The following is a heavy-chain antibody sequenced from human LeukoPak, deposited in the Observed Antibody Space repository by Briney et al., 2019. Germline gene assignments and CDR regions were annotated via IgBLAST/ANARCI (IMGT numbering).Heavy chain of an antibody. D-gene: IGHD3-3*01. V-gene: IGHV1-69-2*01. CDR3: ATERKYDYYFDY. Sequence: VKVSCKASGYTFTGYYMHWVQQAPGKGLEWMGLVDPEDGETIYAEKFQGRVTITADTSTDTAYMELSSLRSEDTAVYYCATERKYDYYFDYWGQGTLVTVSS. J-gene: IGHJ4*02. CDR2: VDPEDGET. CDR1: GYTFTGYY.